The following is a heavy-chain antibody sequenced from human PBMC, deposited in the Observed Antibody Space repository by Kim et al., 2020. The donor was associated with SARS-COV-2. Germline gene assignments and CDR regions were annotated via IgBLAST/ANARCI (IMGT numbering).Heavy chain of an antibody. J-gene: IGHJ5*02. CDR2: ISTISSST. D-gene: IGHD3-3*01. CDR1: GFTFSDSY. CDR3: ARGHTTIFS. Sequence: GGSLRLSCAASGFTFSDSYMTWFRQAPGKGLEWVSYISTISSSTNYADSVKGRFTISRDNAKNSLYLQMNSLRAEDTALYYCARGHTTIFSWGQGTLVTVSS. V-gene: IGHV3-11*05.